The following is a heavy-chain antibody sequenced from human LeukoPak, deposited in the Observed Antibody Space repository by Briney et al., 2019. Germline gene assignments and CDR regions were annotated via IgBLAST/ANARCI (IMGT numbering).Heavy chain of an antibody. CDR2: ISAYNGNT. D-gene: IGHD6-19*01. V-gene: IGHV1-18*01. Sequence: GASVKVSCKASGYTFTSYGISSVRQAPGQGLEWMGWISAYNGNTNYAQKLQGRVTMTTDTSTSTAYMELRSLRSDDPAVYYRARVAAVAASDAFDIWGQGTMVTVSS. CDR3: ARVAAVAASDAFDI. CDR1: GYTFTSYG. J-gene: IGHJ3*02.